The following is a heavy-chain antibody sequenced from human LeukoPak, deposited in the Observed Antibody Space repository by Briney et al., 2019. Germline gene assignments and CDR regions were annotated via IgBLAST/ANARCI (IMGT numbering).Heavy chain of an antibody. CDR1: GGSISSGSYY. J-gene: IGHJ1*01. Sequence: SETLSLTCTVSGGSISSGSYYWSWIRQPPGKGLEWIGYIYYSGSTNYNPSLKSRVTISVDTSKNQFSLKLSSVTAADTAVYYCARASPSEYFQHWGQGTLVTVSS. V-gene: IGHV4-61*01. CDR3: ARASPSEYFQH. CDR2: IYYSGST.